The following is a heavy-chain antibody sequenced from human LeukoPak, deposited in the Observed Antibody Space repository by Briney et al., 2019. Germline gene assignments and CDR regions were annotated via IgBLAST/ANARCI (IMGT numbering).Heavy chain of an antibody. V-gene: IGHV3-30-3*01. J-gene: IGHJ6*02. D-gene: IGHD2-21*01. CDR1: GFTFSHYT. Sequence: PGESLRLSCAASGFTFSHYTIHWVRQAPRKGLQWVTAISYDGTNKYYADSVKGRFTISRDNSKNTVFLEMNSLRPEDTAIYYCARDRIYYYYNAMDVWGQGTTVTVSS. CDR2: ISYDGTNK. CDR3: ARDRIYYYYNAMDV.